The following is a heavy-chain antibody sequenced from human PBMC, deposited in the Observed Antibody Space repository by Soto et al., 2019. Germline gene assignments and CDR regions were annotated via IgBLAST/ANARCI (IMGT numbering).Heavy chain of an antibody. CDR2: IHSGGST. CDR3: ASIPWGSSGHIDY. Sequence: EVQLVESGGGLVQPGASLRLSCAASEFTVSSNYMSWVRQAPGKGLEWVTVIHSGGSTYYADSVKSRFTICSDNSKTPVYRQMNILRDDDPAVYYCASIPWGSSGHIDYWGQGTLVNVSS. V-gene: IGHV3-66*01. J-gene: IGHJ4*02. D-gene: IGHD3-16*01. CDR1: EFTVSSNY.